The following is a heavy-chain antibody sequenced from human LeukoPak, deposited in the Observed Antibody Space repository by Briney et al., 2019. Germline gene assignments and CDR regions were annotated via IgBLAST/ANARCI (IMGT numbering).Heavy chain of an antibody. CDR1: GYTFTDYY. CDR3: ARDSSRRPQKYDIATSFSTEN. D-gene: IGHD3-9*01. Sequence: ASVKVSCKTSGYTFTDYYIHWVRQAPGQGLESMGWINPKIGGTNYAPRFQGRVSMTSDTSITTAYMQLRRVTSDDTAVYYCARDSSRRPQKYDIATSFSTENWGQGTLVTVSS. CDR2: INPKIGGT. J-gene: IGHJ1*01. V-gene: IGHV1-2*02.